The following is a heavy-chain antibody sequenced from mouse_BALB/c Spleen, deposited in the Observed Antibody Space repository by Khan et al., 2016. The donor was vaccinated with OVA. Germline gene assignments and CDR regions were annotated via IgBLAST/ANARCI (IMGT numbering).Heavy chain of an antibody. CDR2: IWAGGNA. CDR3: ARGMDY. Sequence: QVPLKQSGPGLVAPSQSLSITCTVSGFSLSSHGVHWVRQPPGKGLEWLGVIWAGGNAHYNSARMSRLSISKDNSKSQVFLKMNSLQTDDTAMYYCARGMDYWGQGTSVTVAS. V-gene: IGHV2-9*02. CDR1: GFSLSSHG. J-gene: IGHJ4*01.